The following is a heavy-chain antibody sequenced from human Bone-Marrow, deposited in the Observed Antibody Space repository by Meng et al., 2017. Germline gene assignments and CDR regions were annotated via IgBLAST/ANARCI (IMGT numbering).Heavy chain of an antibody. CDR3: ARTYYDFWSGYLDY. CDR2: IKQDGSEK. Sequence: GESLKISCAASGFTFSSYWMSWVRQAPGKGLEWVANIKQDGSEKYYVDSVKGRFTISRDNAKNSLYLQMNSLRAEDTAVYYCARTYYDFWSGYLDYWGQGTLVTVYS. CDR1: GFTFSSYW. J-gene: IGHJ4*02. D-gene: IGHD3-3*01. V-gene: IGHV3-7*01.